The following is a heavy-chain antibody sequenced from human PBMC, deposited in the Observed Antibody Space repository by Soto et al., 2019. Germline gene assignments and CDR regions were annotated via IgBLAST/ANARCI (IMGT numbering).Heavy chain of an antibody. CDR2: INAGNGNT. CDR3: ARHCPQYCISISCHRNWFDP. D-gene: IGHD2-2*01. J-gene: IGHJ5*02. V-gene: IGHV1-3*01. CDR1: GYTFTGYA. Sequence: ASVKVSCKASGYTFTGYAMHWVRQAPGQRLEWMGWINAGNGNTKYSQKFQGRVTITRDTSARTAYMELSSLRSEDMAVYYCARHCPQYCISISCHRNWFDPWGQGTLVTVS.